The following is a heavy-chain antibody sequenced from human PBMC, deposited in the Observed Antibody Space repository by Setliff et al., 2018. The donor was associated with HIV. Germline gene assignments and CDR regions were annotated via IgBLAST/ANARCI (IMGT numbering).Heavy chain of an antibody. CDR1: GGPLTDHY. CDR2: IYHSGST. V-gene: IGHV4-34*01. D-gene: IGHD1-1*01. Sequence: SETLSLTCAVHGGPLTDHYWNWIRQPPGKGLEWIGSIYHSGSTYYNPSLKSRVTISIDKSKNKFSLKVSSVTAADTAVYYCARDGSRTTGATGYYYGLDVWGQGTTVTVSS. CDR3: ARDGSRTTGATGYYYGLDV. J-gene: IGHJ6*02.